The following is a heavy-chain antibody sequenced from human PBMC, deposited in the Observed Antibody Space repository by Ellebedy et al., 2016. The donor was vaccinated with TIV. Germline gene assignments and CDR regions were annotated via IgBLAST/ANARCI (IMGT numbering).Heavy chain of an antibody. Sequence: HTGGSLRLSCAASGFTFSSHWMHWVRQAPGKGLVWVSRINIDGTNTIYADSVKGRFTVSRDNAKNTLYLQMNGLRAEDTAVYYCARPKRILEWVSPLDYWGQGTPVTVSS. V-gene: IGHV3-74*01. CDR2: INIDGTNT. D-gene: IGHD3-3*01. CDR3: ARPKRILEWVSPLDY. CDR1: GFTFSSHW. J-gene: IGHJ4*02.